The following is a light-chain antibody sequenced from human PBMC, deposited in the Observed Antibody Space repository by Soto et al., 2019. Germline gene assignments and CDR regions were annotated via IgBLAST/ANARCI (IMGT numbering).Light chain of an antibody. J-gene: IGKJ1*01. Sequence: DIHLTQSPSFLSASVGDRVTITCRPSQAVPNNMAWYQQKPGKAPKLLIYKASTLKSGVPSRFSGSGSGTDFTFTITSLQPEDIATYYCQRYDNLPTWTFGQGTKVDIK. CDR3: QRYDNLPTWT. CDR2: KAS. CDR1: QAVPNN. V-gene: IGKV1-33*01.